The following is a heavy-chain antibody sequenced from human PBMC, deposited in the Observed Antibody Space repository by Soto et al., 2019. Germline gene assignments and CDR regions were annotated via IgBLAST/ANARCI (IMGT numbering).Heavy chain of an antibody. CDR3: STWPADDRVREGGNCDS. D-gene: IGHD3-16*01. Sequence: QVQLQESGPGLVKPSQTLSLTCTVSGGSISSGDYYWSWMRQTPGKGLEWIGYIYHNGITDSNPSIKGEVSISQDCSRYQIFMTVTSASSSGMAFFYCSTWPADDRVREGGNCDSWGQGTLVTVS. J-gene: IGHJ4*02. V-gene: IGHV4-30-4*01. CDR2: IYHNGIT. CDR1: GGSISSGDYY.